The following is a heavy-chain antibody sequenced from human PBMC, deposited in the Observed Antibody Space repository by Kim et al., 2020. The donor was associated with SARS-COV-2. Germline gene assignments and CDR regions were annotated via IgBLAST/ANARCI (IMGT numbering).Heavy chain of an antibody. D-gene: IGHD6-19*01. CDR3: GKAGSSGWFNS. Sequence: GGSLRLSCAASGFTLSSYAMTWVRQAPGKGLEWVSTIFSVGGSTYYADSVKVRFTISRDNSKNTLYLQMNSLRVEDTAVYYCGKAGSSGWFNSWGQGTLVTVSS. J-gene: IGHJ5*01. V-gene: IGHV3-23*03. CDR2: IFSVGGST. CDR1: GFTLSSYA.